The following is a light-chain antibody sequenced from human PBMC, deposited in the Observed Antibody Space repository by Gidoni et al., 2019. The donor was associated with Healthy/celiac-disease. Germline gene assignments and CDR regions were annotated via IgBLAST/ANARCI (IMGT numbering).Light chain of an antibody. CDR2: DAS. CDR1: QSVSSY. CDR3: QQRSNWPPIT. Sequence: EIVLTQSPATLSLSPGDRATLSCRASQSVSSYLAWYQQKPGQAPSLLIYDASNRATGSPARISGSGCWTDVTITISSREHEDFAVYYCQQRSNWPPITFGQGTRLEIK. V-gene: IGKV3-11*01. J-gene: IGKJ5*01.